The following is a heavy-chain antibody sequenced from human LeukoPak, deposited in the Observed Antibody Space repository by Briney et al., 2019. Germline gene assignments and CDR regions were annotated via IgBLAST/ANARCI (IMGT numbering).Heavy chain of an antibody. D-gene: IGHD4-17*01. CDR3: ARGHYYGDYADY. J-gene: IGHJ4*02. Sequence: GASVKVSCKASGYTFTSYDINWVRQATGQGLEWMGWMNPNSGNTGYAQKFQGRVTMTRNISISTAYMELSSLRSEDTAVYYCARGHYYGDYADYWGQGTLVTVSS. CDR2: MNPNSGNT. V-gene: IGHV1-8*01. CDR1: GYTFTSYD.